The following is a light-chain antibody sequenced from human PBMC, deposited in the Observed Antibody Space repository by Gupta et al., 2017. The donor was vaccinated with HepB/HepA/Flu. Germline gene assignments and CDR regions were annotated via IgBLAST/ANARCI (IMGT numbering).Light chain of an antibody. V-gene: IGLV1-44*01. CDR1: SSNVARNN. CDR2: YND. J-gene: IGLJ2*01. Sequence: QSVLTQSPAVSGTPGQRVTLSCSGSSSNVARNNVNWYQQVPGTAPKLLIYYNDERPSGVPDRFSGSKSGTSASLAISGLQSEDEADYYCAAWDTSLNVVVFGGGTKLTVL. CDR3: AAWDTSLNVVV.